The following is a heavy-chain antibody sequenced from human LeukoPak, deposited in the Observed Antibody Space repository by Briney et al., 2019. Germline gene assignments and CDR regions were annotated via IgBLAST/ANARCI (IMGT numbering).Heavy chain of an antibody. Sequence: PSETLSLTCTVSGGSISSYYWSWIRQPAGKGLEWIGRIYTSGSTNYNPSLKSRVTMSVDTSKNQFSLKLSSVTAADTAVYYCARAGWYYYDSSGYYLYNWFDPWGQGTLVTVSS. CDR2: IYTSGST. V-gene: IGHV4-4*07. D-gene: IGHD3-22*01. CDR1: GGSISSYY. CDR3: ARAGWYYYDSSGYYLYNWFDP. J-gene: IGHJ5*02.